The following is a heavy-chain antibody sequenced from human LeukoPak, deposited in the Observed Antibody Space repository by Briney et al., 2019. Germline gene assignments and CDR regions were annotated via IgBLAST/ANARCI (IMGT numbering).Heavy chain of an antibody. Sequence: KPSETLSLTCAVSGYSIGSGYYWGWIRQPPGKGLEWIGSIYHSGSTYYNPSLKSRVTISVDTSKNQFSLKLSSVTAADTAVYYCARLIAAAGTVFALAFDIWGQGTMVTVSS. J-gene: IGHJ3*02. CDR1: GYSIGSGYY. D-gene: IGHD6-13*01. CDR2: IYHSGST. V-gene: IGHV4-38-2*01. CDR3: ARLIAAAGTVFALAFDI.